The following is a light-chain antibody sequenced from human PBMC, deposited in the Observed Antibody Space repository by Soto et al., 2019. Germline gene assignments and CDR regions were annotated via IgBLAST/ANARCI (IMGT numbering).Light chain of an antibody. Sequence: DIQMTQSPSSLSASVGDRVTITCRASQSISSYLNWYQQKPWQAPKLLIYAASSLQSGVPSRFSGSGSGTDFTLTISSLQPEDFATYYCQPSYSTPWTFGQGNKVDIK. J-gene: IGKJ1*01. V-gene: IGKV1-39*01. CDR1: QSISSY. CDR3: QPSYSTPWT. CDR2: AAS.